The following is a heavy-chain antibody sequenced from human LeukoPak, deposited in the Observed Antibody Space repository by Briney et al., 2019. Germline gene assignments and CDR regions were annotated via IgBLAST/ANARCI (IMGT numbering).Heavy chain of an antibody. V-gene: IGHV3-7*01. CDR1: GFTFSTYW. D-gene: IGHD2-15*01. J-gene: IGHJ4*02. Sequence: PGGSLRLSCTVSGFTFSTYWMSWVRQAPGKGLEWVAIIKYDATEKYYLESVKGRFTVSRDNAKDSVYLQMNSLRAEDTAVYYCARDKRAGSHDGSLFDSWGQGTLVTVSS. CDR3: ARDKRAGSHDGSLFDS. CDR2: IKYDATEK.